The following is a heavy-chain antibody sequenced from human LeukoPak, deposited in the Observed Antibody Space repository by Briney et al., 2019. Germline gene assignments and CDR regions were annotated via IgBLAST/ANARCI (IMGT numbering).Heavy chain of an antibody. CDR2: IKQDGSEK. CDR1: GFTFSSYW. Sequence: GGSLRLSCAASGFTFSSYWMSWVRQAPGKGREWVANIKQDGSEKYYVDSVKGRFTISRDNAKNSLYLQMNSLRAEDTAVYYCARLLYYYDSSGYHVGAFDIWGQGTMVTVSS. D-gene: IGHD3-22*01. V-gene: IGHV3-7*01. CDR3: ARLLYYYDSSGYHVGAFDI. J-gene: IGHJ3*02.